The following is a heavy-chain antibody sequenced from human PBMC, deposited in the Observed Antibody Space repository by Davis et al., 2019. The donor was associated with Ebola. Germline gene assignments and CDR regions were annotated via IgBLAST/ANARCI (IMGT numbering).Heavy chain of an antibody. CDR1: GFTFSSYG. J-gene: IGHJ6*02. CDR2: LWYDGSNK. D-gene: IGHD3-3*01. V-gene: IGHV3-33*01. CDR3: ARDGYYDFWSGYYRYYYYGMDV. Sequence: GESLKISCAASGFTFSSYGMHWVRQAPGKGLEWVAVLWYDGSNKYYADSVKGRFTISRDNSKNTLYLQMNSLRAEDTAVYYCARDGYYDFWSGYYRYYYYGMDVWGQGTTVTVSS.